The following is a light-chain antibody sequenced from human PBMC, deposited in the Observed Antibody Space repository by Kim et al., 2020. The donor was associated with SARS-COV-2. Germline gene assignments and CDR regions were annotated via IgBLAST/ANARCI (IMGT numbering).Light chain of an antibody. CDR1: QSISSY. Sequence: DIQMTQSPSYLSASVGDRVTITCRASQSISSYLAWYQQKPGKAPKLLIYAASSLQSGVPSRFSGSGSGTEFTLTISSLQPEDFATYYCQQGNSFPLTFGQGTKVDIK. CDR3: QQGNSFPLT. CDR2: AAS. J-gene: IGKJ4*01. V-gene: IGKV1-39*01.